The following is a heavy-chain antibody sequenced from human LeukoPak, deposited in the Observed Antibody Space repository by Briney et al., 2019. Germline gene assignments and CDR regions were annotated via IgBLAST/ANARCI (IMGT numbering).Heavy chain of an antibody. V-gene: IGHV4-34*01. Sequence: PGGSLRLSCAASGFTFSSYSMNWIRQPPGKGLEWIGEINHSGSTNYNPSLKSRVTISVDTSKNQFSLKLSSVTAADTAVYYCARSWDLWFGELVYYGYFDYWGQGTLVTVSS. J-gene: IGHJ4*02. CDR3: ARSWDLWFGELVYYGYFDY. CDR2: INHSGST. CDR1: GFTFSSYS. D-gene: IGHD3-10*01.